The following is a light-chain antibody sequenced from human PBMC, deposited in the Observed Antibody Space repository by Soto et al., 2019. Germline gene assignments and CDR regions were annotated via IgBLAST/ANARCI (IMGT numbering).Light chain of an antibody. CDR3: PQYNSYSRK. CDR1: QGISRW. Sequence: DIQMTQSPSTLAASVGDRVTITCRARQGISRWLVWYQQKPGKTPKLLIYDASSLQSGVPSRFSGSGSGTEFNLTISSLQPDDLATYYCPQYNSYSRKFGQGTKVDIK. J-gene: IGKJ1*01. CDR2: DAS. V-gene: IGKV1-5*01.